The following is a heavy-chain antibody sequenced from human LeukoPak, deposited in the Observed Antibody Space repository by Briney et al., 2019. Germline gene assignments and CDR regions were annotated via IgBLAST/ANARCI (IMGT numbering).Heavy chain of an antibody. Sequence: PGGSLRLSCAASGFTFSSYAMSWVRQAPGKGLEWVSAISGSGGSTYYADSVKGRFTISRDNSKNTLYLQMNSLRAEDTAVYYCAKSLGNYYDSSGDFRYYFDYWGQGTLVTVSS. CDR3: AKSLGNYYDSSGDFRYYFDY. V-gene: IGHV3-23*01. CDR1: GFTFSSYA. CDR2: ISGSGGST. J-gene: IGHJ4*02. D-gene: IGHD3-22*01.